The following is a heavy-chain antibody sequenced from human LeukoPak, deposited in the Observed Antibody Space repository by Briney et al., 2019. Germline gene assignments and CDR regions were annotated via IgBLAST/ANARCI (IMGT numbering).Heavy chain of an antibody. Sequence: GGSLRLSCAASGFTFSSYAMSWVRQAPGKGREWVSAISGSGGSTYYADSVKGRFTISRDNSKNTLYLQMNSLRAEDTAVYYCAKDGLRDSSGYYFDYWGQGTLVTVSS. D-gene: IGHD3-22*01. CDR3: AKDGLRDSSGYYFDY. J-gene: IGHJ4*02. CDR2: ISGSGGST. V-gene: IGHV3-23*01. CDR1: GFTFSSYA.